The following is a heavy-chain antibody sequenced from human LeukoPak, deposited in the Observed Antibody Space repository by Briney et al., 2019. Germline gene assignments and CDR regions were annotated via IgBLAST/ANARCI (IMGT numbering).Heavy chain of an antibody. CDR3: ARTPRGYCSGGSCYSVFDY. CDR1: GDSISSSSYY. J-gene: IGHJ4*02. D-gene: IGHD2-15*01. V-gene: IGHV4-39*01. Sequence: PSETLSLTCTVSGDSISSSSYYWGWIRQPQGKGVEWSGSIYYSGSTYYNPSGKSRFTISVDTSKNQFSLKLSSVTAADTAVYYCARTPRGYCSGGSCYSVFDYWGQGTLVTVSS. CDR2: IYYSGST.